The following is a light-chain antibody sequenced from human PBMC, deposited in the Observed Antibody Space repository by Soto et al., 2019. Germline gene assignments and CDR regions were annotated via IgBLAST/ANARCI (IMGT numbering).Light chain of an antibody. J-gene: IGKJ2*01. V-gene: IGKV1-9*01. CDR2: AAS. CDR1: QDISNY. CDR3: QHLSRKPPHT. Sequence: IQLTQSPSSLSASVGDRVTITCRASQDISNYLAWYQQKPGQAPNLLIYAASTLQSGVPPRFSGHWSGTDFTLTISSLQPEDFATYYCQHLSRKPPHTFGQGTKLEIK.